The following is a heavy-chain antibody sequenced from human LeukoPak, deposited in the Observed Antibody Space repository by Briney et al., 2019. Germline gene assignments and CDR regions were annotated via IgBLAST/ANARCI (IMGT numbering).Heavy chain of an antibody. CDR1: GFAFSSYS. CDR2: ISSSSSTI. D-gene: IGHD3-9*01. CDR3: VRDSEYYDILTGYQPFDY. J-gene: IGHJ4*02. Sequence: GGSLRLSCAGTGFAFSSYSMNWVRQAPGKGLELVSYISSSSSTIYYADSVKGRFTISRDNAKNSLYLQMNSLRAEDTAVYYCVRDSEYYDILTGYQPFDYWGQGTLVTVSS. V-gene: IGHV3-48*01.